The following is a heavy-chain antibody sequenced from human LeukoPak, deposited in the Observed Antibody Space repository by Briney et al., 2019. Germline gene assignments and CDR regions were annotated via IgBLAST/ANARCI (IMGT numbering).Heavy chain of an antibody. V-gene: IGHV3-30-3*01. D-gene: IGHD3-22*01. J-gene: IGHJ4*02. CDR1: GFTFSSYA. CDR2: ISYDGSNK. Sequence: PGGSLRLSCAASGFTFSSYAMHWVRQAPGKGLEWVAVISYDGSNKYYADSVKGRFTIFRDNSKNTLYLQMNSLRAEDTAVYYCARDPDSSGQGGNFDYWGQGTLVTVSS. CDR3: ARDPDSSGQGGNFDY.